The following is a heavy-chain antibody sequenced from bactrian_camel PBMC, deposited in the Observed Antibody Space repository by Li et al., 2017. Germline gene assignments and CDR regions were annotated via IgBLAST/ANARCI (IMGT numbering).Heavy chain of an antibody. D-gene: IGHD6*01. CDR3: VRPGENGGTFGY. CDR2: ISGSDDRT. CDR1: GVATLSDNW. J-gene: IGHJ6*01. Sequence: QLVESGGGWVQPGGSLRLSCAASGVATLSDNWMYWVRQGPGKGLVWISIISGSDDRTAYADSVTGRFTVSRDNAKNTVYLQMNSLKPEYTAVYYCVRPGENGGTFGYWGQGTQVTVS. V-gene: IGHV3S25*01.